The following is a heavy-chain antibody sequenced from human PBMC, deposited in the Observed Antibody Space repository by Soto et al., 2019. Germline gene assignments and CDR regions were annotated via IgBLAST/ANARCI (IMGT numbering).Heavy chain of an antibody. D-gene: IGHD3-16*02. Sequence: GGSLRLSCAASAFTFSTYSMNWVRQAPGKGLEWVSSISSSSSYIYYADSVKGRFTISRDNAKNSLYLQMNSLRAEDTAVYYCARDRDYIWGSYRPHAFDIWGQGTMVTVSS. CDR2: ISSSSSYI. CDR3: ARDRDYIWGSYRPHAFDI. J-gene: IGHJ3*02. V-gene: IGHV3-21*01. CDR1: AFTFSTYS.